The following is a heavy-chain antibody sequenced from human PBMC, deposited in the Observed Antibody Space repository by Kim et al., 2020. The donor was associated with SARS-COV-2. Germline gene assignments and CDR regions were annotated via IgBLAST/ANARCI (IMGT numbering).Heavy chain of an antibody. D-gene: IGHD6-13*01. Sequence: PPFQGHVTISADKSISTAYLQWSSLKASDTAMYYCARRLYGGSSPQDYWGQGTLVTVSS. V-gene: IGHV5-10-1*01. J-gene: IGHJ4*02. CDR3: ARRLYGGSSPQDY.